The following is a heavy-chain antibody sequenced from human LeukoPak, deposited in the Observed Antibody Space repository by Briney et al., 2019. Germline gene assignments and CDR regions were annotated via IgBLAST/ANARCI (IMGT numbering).Heavy chain of an antibody. CDR3: ARSEWELLGDY. CDR2: INTDGSST. J-gene: IGHJ4*02. V-gene: IGHV3-74*01. D-gene: IGHD1-26*01. CDR1: GFTFSSYW. Sequence: PAGGSLRLSCAASGFTFSSYWMHWVRQAPGKGLVWVSRINTDGSSTSYADSVKGRFTISRDNAKNTLYLQMNSLRAEDTAVYYCARSEWELLGDYWGQGTLVTVSS.